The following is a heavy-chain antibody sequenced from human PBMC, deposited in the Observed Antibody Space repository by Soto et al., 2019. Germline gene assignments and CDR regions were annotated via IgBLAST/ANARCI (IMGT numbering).Heavy chain of an antibody. CDR2: IKQDGSEK. V-gene: IGHV3-7*01. CDR3: ARSNIVATITYLDYYYMYV. D-gene: IGHD5-12*01. J-gene: IGHJ6*03. Sequence: GGSLRLSCAASGFTFSSYWMSWVRQAPGKGLEWVANIKQDGSEKYYVDSVKGRFTISRDNAKNSLYLQMNSLRAEDTAVYYCARSNIVATITYLDYYYMYVWGKGTTVTVSS. CDR1: GFTFSSYW.